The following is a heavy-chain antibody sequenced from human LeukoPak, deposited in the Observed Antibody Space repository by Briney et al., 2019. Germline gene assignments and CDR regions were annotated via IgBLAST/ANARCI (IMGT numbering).Heavy chain of an antibody. CDR2: IWYDGSNK. Sequence: PGGSLRLSCAASGFTFGNYRMTWVRQAPGKGLEWVAVIWYDGSNKYYADSVKGRFTISRDNSKSTLYLQMNSLRAEDTAVYYCAKPKVFWDFDYWGQGTLVTVSS. CDR3: AKPKVFWDFDY. J-gene: IGHJ4*02. CDR1: GFTFGNYR. V-gene: IGHV3-33*06. D-gene: IGHD3-3*01.